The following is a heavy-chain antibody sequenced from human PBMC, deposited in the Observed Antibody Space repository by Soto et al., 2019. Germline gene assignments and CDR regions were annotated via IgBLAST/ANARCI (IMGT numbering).Heavy chain of an antibody. CDR3: ASNVDYDFWSGYYTEYYFDY. CDR1: GGSISSSSYY. Sequence: SETLSLTCTVYGGSISSSSYYWGWIRQPPGEGLEWIGSIYYSGSTYYNPPLKSRVTISVDTSKNQFSLKLSSVTAADTAVYYCASNVDYDFWSGYYTEYYFDYWGQGTLVTVSS. CDR2: IYYSGST. D-gene: IGHD3-3*01. J-gene: IGHJ4*02. V-gene: IGHV4-39*01.